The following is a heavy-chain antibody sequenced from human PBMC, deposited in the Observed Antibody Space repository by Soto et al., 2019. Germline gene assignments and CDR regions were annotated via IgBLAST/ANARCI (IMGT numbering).Heavy chain of an antibody. CDR3: AYCGGDCDDYYYYGMDV. V-gene: IGHV1-69*12. J-gene: IGHJ6*02. D-gene: IGHD2-21*02. CDR1: GGTFSSYA. CDR2: IIPIFGTA. Sequence: QVQLVQSGAEVKKPGSSVKVSCKASGGTFSSYAISWVRQAPGQGLEWMGGIIPIFGTANYAQKFQGRVTMTAHESTSTAYMELSSLRSEDTAVYYCAYCGGDCDDYYYYGMDVWGQGTTVTVSS.